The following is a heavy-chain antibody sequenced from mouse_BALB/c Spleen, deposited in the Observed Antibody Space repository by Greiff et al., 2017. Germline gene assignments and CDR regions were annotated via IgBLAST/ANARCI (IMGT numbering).Heavy chain of an antibody. CDR2: ISYDGSN. CDR3: ASPIYDGYYVWFAY. J-gene: IGHJ3*01. V-gene: IGHV3-6*02. Sequence: VQLQQSGPGLVKPSQSLSLTCSVTGYSITSGYYWNWIRQFPGNKLEWMGYISYDGSNNYNPSLKNRISITRDTSKNQFFLKLNSVTTEDTATYYCASPIYDGYYVWFAYWGQGTLVTVSA. D-gene: IGHD2-3*01. CDR1: GYSITSGYY.